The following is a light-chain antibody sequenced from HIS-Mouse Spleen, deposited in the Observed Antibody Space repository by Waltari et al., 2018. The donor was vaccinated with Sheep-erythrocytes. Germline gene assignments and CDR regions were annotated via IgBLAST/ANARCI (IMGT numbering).Light chain of an antibody. CDR3: QQYDNLPLT. CDR2: DAS. Sequence: DIQMTQSPSSLSASVGDRLTITCQASQYISNYLNWYQQKPGKAPKLLIYDASNLETGVPSRFSGSGSGTDFTFTISSLQPEDIATYYCQQYDNLPLTFGGGTKVEIK. CDR1: QYISNY. J-gene: IGKJ4*01. V-gene: IGKV1-33*01.